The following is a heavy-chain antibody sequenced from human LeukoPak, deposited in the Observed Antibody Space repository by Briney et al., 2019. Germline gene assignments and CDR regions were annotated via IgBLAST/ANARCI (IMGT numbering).Heavy chain of an antibody. CDR1: GFTFSSYW. J-gene: IGHJ5*02. CDR2: IKQDGSEK. D-gene: IGHD5-18*01. V-gene: IGHV3-7*01. Sequence: GGSLRLSCAASGFTFSSYWMTWVRQAPGKGLEWVADIKQDGSEKNYVDSVKGRFTISRDNAKNSLYLQMNRLRAEDTAVYYCARDSTGYGYEEWSWGQETLVTVSS. CDR3: ARDSTGYGYEEWS.